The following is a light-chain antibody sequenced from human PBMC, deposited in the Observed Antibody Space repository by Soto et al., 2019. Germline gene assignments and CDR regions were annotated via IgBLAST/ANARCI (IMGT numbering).Light chain of an antibody. V-gene: IGKV1-39*01. Sequence: DVQMTKSPYRLSASVGSTGTMTCRASQSISSYLNWYQQKPGKAPKLLIYAASSLQSGVPSRFSGSGSGTDFTLTICSLRPEDFATYFCQQCYSSPRTGGERTQVDIK. CDR2: AAS. J-gene: IGKJ1*01. CDR1: QSISSY. CDR3: QQCYSSPRT.